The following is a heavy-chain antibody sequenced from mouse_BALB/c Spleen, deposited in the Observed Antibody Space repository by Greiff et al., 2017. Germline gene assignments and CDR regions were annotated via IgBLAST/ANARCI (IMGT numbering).Heavy chain of an antibody. CDR3: ARGGNHGYYYAMDY. CDR1: GYSFTSYW. Sequence: VQLQQSGTVLARPGASVKMSCKASGYSFTSYWMHWVKQRPGQGLEWIGAIYPGNSDTSYNQKFKGKAKLTAVTSASTAYMELSSLTNEDSAVYYCARGGNHGYYYAMDYWGQGTSVTVSS. J-gene: IGHJ4*01. D-gene: IGHD2-1*01. CDR2: IYPGNSDT. V-gene: IGHV1-5*01.